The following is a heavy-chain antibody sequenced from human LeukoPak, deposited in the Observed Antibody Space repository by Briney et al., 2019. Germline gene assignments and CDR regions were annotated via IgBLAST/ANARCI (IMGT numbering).Heavy chain of an antibody. V-gene: IGHV4-39*07. CDR3: ARVQEGNSGNLSRFYYYGMDV. CDR2: IYYSGTT. D-gene: IGHD2/OR15-2a*01. CDR1: GGSISSISYY. J-gene: IGHJ6*02. Sequence: ASETLSLTCTVSGGSISSISYYWGWIRQPPGKGLEWIGSIYYSGTTYYNPSLKSRVTISVDTSKNQFSLKLSSVTAADTAVYYCARVQEGNSGNLSRFYYYGMDVWGQGTTVTVSS.